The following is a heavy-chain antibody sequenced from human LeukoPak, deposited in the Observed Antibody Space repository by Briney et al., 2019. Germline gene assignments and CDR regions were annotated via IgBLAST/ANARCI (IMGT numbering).Heavy chain of an antibody. CDR1: GFTFSSYA. D-gene: IGHD3-9*01. Sequence: GGSLRLSCAASGFTFSSYAMHWVRQAPGKGPEWVALISYDGDNKYYADSVKGRFTISRDNSKDTLYLQMDSLRSEDTAVYYCARIFTYDILTGFGGWGQGTLVTVSS. CDR3: ARIFTYDILTGFGG. J-gene: IGHJ4*02. V-gene: IGHV3-30-3*01. CDR2: ISYDGDNK.